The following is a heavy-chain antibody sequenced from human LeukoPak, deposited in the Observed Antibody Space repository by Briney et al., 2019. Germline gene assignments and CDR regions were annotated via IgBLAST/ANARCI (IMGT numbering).Heavy chain of an antibody. Sequence: PSETLSLTCSVSGGSISSRNYYWGWIRQPPGKGLEWIGSMYYTGSTDYNPSLKSRATISIDTSKNQLSLKLTSVTAADTAMYYCARHLNYYGSGSYGAYYYYGMDVWGQGTTVTVSS. V-gene: IGHV4-39*07. CDR1: GGSISSRNYY. CDR2: MYYTGST. D-gene: IGHD3-10*01. CDR3: ARHLNYYGSGSYGAYYYYGMDV. J-gene: IGHJ6*02.